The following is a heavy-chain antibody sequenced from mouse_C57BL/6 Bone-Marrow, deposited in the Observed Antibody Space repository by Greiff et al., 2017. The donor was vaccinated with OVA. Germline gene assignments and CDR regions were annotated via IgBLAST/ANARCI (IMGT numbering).Heavy chain of an antibody. J-gene: IGHJ2*01. Sequence: VQLQQSGAELARPGASVKLSCKASGYTFTSYGISWVKQRTGQGLEWIGEIYPRSGNTYYNEKFKGKATLTADKSSSTAYMELRSLTSEDSAVYFCASWDAVDYGGQGTTLTVSS. V-gene: IGHV1-81*01. CDR1: GYTFTSYG. CDR2: IYPRSGNT. CDR3: ASWDAVDY. D-gene: IGHD4-1*01.